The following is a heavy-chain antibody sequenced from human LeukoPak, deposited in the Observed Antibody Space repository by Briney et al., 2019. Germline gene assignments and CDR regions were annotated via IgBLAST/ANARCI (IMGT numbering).Heavy chain of an antibody. CDR1: GFTFSSYG. Sequence: SGGSLRLSCAASGFTFSSYGMHWVRQAPGKGLEWVTVIWYDGSNKYYAESVKGRFTISRDNSKNTLSLQMNSLRAEDTAVYYCARVIYGSGSYYPDYWGQGTLVTVSS. CDR2: IWYDGSNK. CDR3: ARVIYGSGSYYPDY. J-gene: IGHJ4*02. D-gene: IGHD3-10*01. V-gene: IGHV3-33*01.